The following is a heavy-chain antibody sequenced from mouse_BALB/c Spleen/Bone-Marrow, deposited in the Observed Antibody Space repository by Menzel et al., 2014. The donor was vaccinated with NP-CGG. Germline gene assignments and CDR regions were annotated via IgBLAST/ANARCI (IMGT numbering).Heavy chain of an antibody. CDR2: IDPSDSYT. CDR1: GYTFTSYW. J-gene: IGHJ1*01. CDR3: ARGGNGYDGYWCFDV. V-gene: IGHV1-69*02. D-gene: IGHD2-2*01. Sequence: VQLVESGAELVKPGASVKPSCKASGYTFTSYWMHWVKQRPGQGLEWIGEIDPSDSYTNYNQKFKGKATLTVDKSSSTAYMQLSSLTSEDSAVYYCARGGNGYDGYWCFDVWGAGTTVTVSS.